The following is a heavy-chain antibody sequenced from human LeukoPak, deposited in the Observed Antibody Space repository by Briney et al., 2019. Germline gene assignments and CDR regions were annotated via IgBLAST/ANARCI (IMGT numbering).Heavy chain of an antibody. Sequence: GGSLRLSCVASGFPFSSYWMTWVRQAPGKGLEWVANIKQDGSKKSYVDSVKGRFTISRDNAKNSLYLQMNSLRAEDTAVYYCARDNIRGGVGATWDYWGQGTLVTVSS. V-gene: IGHV3-7*01. CDR1: GFPFSSYW. D-gene: IGHD1-26*01. CDR3: ARDNIRGGVGATWDY. CDR2: IKQDGSKK. J-gene: IGHJ4*02.